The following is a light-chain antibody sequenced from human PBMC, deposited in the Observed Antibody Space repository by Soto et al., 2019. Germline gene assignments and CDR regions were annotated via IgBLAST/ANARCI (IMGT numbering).Light chain of an antibody. CDR3: QQYGSSPFT. CDR2: GAS. J-gene: IGKJ3*01. CDR1: QSVSSPY. V-gene: IGKV3-20*01. Sequence: EVVLTQSPVTLSLSPGERATLSCRASQSVSSPYLAWYQQKPGQPPRLLIYGASSRATDIPDRFIGSGSGTVFTLTIARLAPEDFAMYYCQQYGSSPFTFGPGNKVDI.